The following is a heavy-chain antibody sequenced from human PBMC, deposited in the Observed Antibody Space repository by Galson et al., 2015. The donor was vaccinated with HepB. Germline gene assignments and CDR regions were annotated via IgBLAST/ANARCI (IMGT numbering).Heavy chain of an antibody. D-gene: IGHD6-19*01. J-gene: IGHJ1*01. CDR2: MNPNSGNT. Sequence: SVKVSCKASGYTFTSYDINWVRQATGQGLEWMGWMNPNSGNTGYAQKFQGRVTMTRNTSISTAYMELSSLRSEDTAVYYCARGAAVAGDQYSQHWGQGTLVTVSS. V-gene: IGHV1-8*01. CDR1: GYTFTSYD. CDR3: ARGAAVAGDQYSQH.